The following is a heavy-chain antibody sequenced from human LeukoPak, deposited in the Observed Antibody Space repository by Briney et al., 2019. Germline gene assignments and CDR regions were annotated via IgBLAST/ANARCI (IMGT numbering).Heavy chain of an antibody. D-gene: IGHD3-3*01. CDR3: ARDGARYDFWSGYGYYFDY. Sequence: PSETLSLTCTVSGGSISSYYWSWIRRPAGKGLEWIGRIYTSGSTNYNPSLKSRVTMSVDTSKNQFSLKLSSVTAADTAVYYCARDGARYDFWSGYGYYFDYWGQGTLVTVSS. CDR1: GGSISSYY. J-gene: IGHJ4*02. V-gene: IGHV4-4*07. CDR2: IYTSGST.